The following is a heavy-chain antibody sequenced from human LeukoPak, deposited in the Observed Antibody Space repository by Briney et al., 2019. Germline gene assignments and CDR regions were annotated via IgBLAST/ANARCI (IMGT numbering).Heavy chain of an antibody. CDR2: ISAYNGNT. V-gene: IGHV1-18*01. CDR3: ARDRRIVGATGLFDY. Sequence: VNVSCKASGYTFTSYGISWVRQAPGQGLEWMGWISAYNGNTNYAQKLQGRVTMTTDTSTSTAYMELRSLRSDDTAVYYCARDRRIVGATGLFDYWGQGTLVTVSS. J-gene: IGHJ4*02. CDR1: GYTFTSYG. D-gene: IGHD1-26*01.